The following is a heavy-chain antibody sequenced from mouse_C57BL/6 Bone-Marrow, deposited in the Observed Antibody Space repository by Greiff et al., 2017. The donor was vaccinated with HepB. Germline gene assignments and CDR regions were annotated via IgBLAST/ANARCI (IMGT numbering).Heavy chain of an antibody. CDR2: IDPSDSYT. Sequence: VQLQQPGAELVMPGASVKLSCKASGYTFTSYWMHWVKQRPGQGLEWIGEIDPSDSYTNYNQKFKGKSTLTVDKSSSTAYMQLSSLTSEDSAVYYCARSPFYGSSPAWFAYWGQGTLVTVSA. J-gene: IGHJ3*01. V-gene: IGHV1-69*01. CDR3: ARSPFYGSSPAWFAY. D-gene: IGHD1-1*01. CDR1: GYTFTSYW.